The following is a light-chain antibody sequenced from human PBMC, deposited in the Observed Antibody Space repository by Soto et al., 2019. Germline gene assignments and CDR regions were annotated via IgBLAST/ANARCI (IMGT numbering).Light chain of an antibody. CDR2: EVT. V-gene: IGLV2-14*01. J-gene: IGLJ1*01. Sequence: QSALTQPASVSGSPGQSITISCTGTSSDVGGYDYVSWYQQHPGEAPKLVIYEVTNRPSGASNRFSGSKSGNTASLTISGLQAEDEADYYCSSYTSSSSRLFGTGTKVTVL. CDR3: SSYTSSSSRL. CDR1: SSDVGGYDY.